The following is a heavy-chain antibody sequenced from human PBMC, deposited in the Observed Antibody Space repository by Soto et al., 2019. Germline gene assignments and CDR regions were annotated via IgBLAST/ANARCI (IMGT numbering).Heavy chain of an antibody. J-gene: IGHJ4*02. CDR1: GGSVNSDNYY. CDR3: AREFSNSPEAFDS. Sequence: SETLSLTCTVSGGSVNSDNYYWSWIRQPPGRGLEWIGYIFYTGSTNYNPSLKSRVTISIDTSRNQFSLRLSSVTAADTAVYYCAREFSNSPEAFDSWGQGSLVTVPQ. D-gene: IGHD6-6*01. CDR2: IFYTGST. V-gene: IGHV4-61*01.